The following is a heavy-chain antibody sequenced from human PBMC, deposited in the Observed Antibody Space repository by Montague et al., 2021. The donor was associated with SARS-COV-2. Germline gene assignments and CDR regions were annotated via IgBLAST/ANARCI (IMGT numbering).Heavy chain of an antibody. V-gene: IGHV6-1*01. CDR1: GDSVASNSAA. J-gene: IGHJ5*02. CDR2: TYYRSQWYN. CDR3: ARSQHCGGGRCYSLSWFDP. Sequence: CAISGDSVASNSAAWGWIRQSPSRGLAWLGRTYYRSQWYNDYAVSVGSRIAINPDTSKNHFSLQLDSVTPEDTAVYYCARSQHCGGGRCYSLSWFDPWGQGTLVIVSS. D-gene: IGHD2-15*01.